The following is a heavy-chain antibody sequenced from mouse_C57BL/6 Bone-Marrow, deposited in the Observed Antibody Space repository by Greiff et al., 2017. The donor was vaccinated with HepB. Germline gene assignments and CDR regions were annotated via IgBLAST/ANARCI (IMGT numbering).Heavy chain of an antibody. CDR1: GYTFTDYE. CDR3: TRPRPLRPFFDY. D-gene: IGHD2-4*01. Sequence: VKLVESGAELVRPGASVTLSCKASGYTFTDYEMHWVKQTPVHGLEWIGAIDPETGGTAYNQKFKGKAIPTADKSSSTAYMGLRSLTSEDSAVYYCTRPRPLRPFFDYWGQGTTLTVSS. V-gene: IGHV1-15*01. J-gene: IGHJ2*01. CDR2: IDPETGGT.